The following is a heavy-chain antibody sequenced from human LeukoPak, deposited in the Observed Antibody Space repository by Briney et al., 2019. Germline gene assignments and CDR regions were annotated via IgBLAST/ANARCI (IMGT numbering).Heavy chain of an antibody. J-gene: IGHJ4*02. V-gene: IGHV3-11*04. CDR1: SISTYY. Sequence: SISTYYWGWIRQAPGKGLEWLSYITNSDNTIYNADSVKGRFTISRDNAKNSLYLQMNSLRAEDTAVYYCARGRAAAGHFDLWGQGTLVTVSS. CDR2: ITNSDNTI. CDR3: ARGRAAAGHFDL. D-gene: IGHD6-13*01.